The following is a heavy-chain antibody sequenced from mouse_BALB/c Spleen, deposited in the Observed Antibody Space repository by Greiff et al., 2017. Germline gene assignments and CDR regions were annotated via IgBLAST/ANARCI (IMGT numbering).Heavy chain of an antibody. Sequence: EVHLVESGGDLVKPGGSLKLSCAASGFTFSSYGMSWVRQTPDKRLEWVATISSGGSYTYYPDSVKGRFTISRDNAKNTLYLQMSSLKSEDTAMYYCARHNGNLYYFDYWGQGTTLTVSS. CDR1: GFTFSSYG. CDR3: ARHNGNLYYFDY. V-gene: IGHV5-6*01. CDR2: ISSGGSYT. D-gene: IGHD2-1*01. J-gene: IGHJ2*01.